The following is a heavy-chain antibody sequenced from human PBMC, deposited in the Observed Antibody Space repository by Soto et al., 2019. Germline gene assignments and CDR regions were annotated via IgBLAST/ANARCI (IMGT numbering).Heavy chain of an antibody. D-gene: IGHD4-4*01. CDR3: AKGAPTGWVAY. CDR1: GFPFSIYA. CDR2: ISVSGGST. J-gene: IGHJ4*02. Sequence: GGSLRLSCAASGFPFSIYAMSLVRQAPGKGLEWVSAISVSGGSTYYADSVKGRFTISRDNSKNTLYLQMNSLRAEDTAVYYCAKGAPTGWVAYWGQGTLVTLYS. V-gene: IGHV3-23*01.